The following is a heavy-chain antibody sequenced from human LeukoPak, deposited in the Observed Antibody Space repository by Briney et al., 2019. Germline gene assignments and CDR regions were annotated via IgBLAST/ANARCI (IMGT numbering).Heavy chain of an antibody. CDR3: AKDGAGDWPDAFDI. CDR2: ISGRGGST. CDR1: GFTFSSYA. J-gene: IGHJ3*02. D-gene: IGHD2-21*02. V-gene: IGHV3-23*01. Sequence: GGSLRLSCVASGFTFSSYALSWVRQAPGKGLEWVSSISGRGGSTCYADSVKGRFTISRDNSKNTLSLQMISLRADDTAVYYCAKDGAGDWPDAFDIWGQGTMVTVSS.